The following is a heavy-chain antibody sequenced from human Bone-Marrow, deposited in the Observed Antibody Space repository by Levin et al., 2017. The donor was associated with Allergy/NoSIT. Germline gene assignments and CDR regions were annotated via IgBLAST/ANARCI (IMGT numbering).Heavy chain of an antibody. J-gene: IGHJ3*02. CDR2: NYWDDDV. CDR3: ARGKYQLLYACDI. V-gene: IGHV2-5*02. CDR1: GFSLSTSGVS. D-gene: IGHD2-2*01. Sequence: SGPTLVKPTQTLTLTCTFSGFSLSTSGVSVGWIRQPPGKALEWLAPNYWDDDVRYRASLKRRLVILKDPSKNQLVLTLTNVDSADTATYFGARGKYQLLYACDIWGQGTMVTVSS.